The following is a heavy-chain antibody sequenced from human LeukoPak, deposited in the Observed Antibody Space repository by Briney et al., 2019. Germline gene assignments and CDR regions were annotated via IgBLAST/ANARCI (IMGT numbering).Heavy chain of an antibody. CDR1: GFTFSSYG. V-gene: IGHV3-30*02. D-gene: IGHD2-2*01. J-gene: IGHJ4*02. CDR3: ARGSYCSTTTCYYWPWYFDY. Sequence: PGGSLRLSCAASGFTFSSYGMHWVRLAPGKGLEWVAFIRYDGSNKYFADSVKGRFTISRDNSKNTLYLQMNSLRTEDTAVYYCARGSYCSTTTCYYWPWYFDYWGQGTLVTVSS. CDR2: IRYDGSNK.